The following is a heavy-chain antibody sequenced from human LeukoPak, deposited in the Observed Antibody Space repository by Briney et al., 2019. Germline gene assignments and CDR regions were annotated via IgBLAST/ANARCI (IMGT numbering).Heavy chain of an antibody. CDR3: ARDRLYCTNGVCSYDAFDI. J-gene: IGHJ3*02. CDR2: ITWHGRST. V-gene: IGHV3-9*01. Sequence: GRSLRLSCAASGFIFDDFSRFWVRQAPGKGLEWVSSITWHGRSTAYADSVRGRFTISRDNAKNSLYLQMNSLRAEDTAVYYCARDRLYCTNGVCSYDAFDIWGQGTMVTVSS. D-gene: IGHD2-8*01. CDR1: GFIFDDFS.